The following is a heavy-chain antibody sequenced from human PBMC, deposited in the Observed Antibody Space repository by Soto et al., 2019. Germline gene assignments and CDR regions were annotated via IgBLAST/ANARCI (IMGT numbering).Heavy chain of an antibody. D-gene: IGHD6-19*01. Sequence: ASVKVSCKASGYTFTGYYMHWVRQAPGQGLEWMGWINPNSGGTNYAQKFQGWVTMTRDTSISTAYMELSRLRSDDTAVYYCAGILFSSGWPHPLVEYSYYVMEAWGQGTTFTVSS. CDR3: AGILFSSGWPHPLVEYSYYVMEA. V-gene: IGHV1-2*04. CDR1: GYTFTGYY. CDR2: INPNSGGT. J-gene: IGHJ6*02.